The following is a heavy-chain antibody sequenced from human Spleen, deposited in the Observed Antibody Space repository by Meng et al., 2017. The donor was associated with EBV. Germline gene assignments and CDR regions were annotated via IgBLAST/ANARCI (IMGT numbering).Heavy chain of an antibody. Sequence: QVQQQRWGAGLLKPSETLSLTCAVYGGSFSGYYWSWIRQPPGKGLEWIGEINHSGSTNYNPSLKSRLTISVDTSKSQFSLKLSSVTAADTAVYYCARGGRASARAGVGHDFWGQGTLVTVSS. CDR3: ARGGRASARAGVGHDF. D-gene: IGHD6-6*01. CDR1: GGSFSGYY. V-gene: IGHV4-34*01. CDR2: INHSGST. J-gene: IGHJ4*02.